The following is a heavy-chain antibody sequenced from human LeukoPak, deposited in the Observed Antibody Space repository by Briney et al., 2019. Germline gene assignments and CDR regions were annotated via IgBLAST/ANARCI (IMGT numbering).Heavy chain of an antibody. V-gene: IGHV4-34*01. CDR1: GGSFSGYY. J-gene: IGHJ6*02. CDR3: ARGPEAAAGNPLYYYGMDV. CDR2: INHSGST. Sequence: SETLSLTCAVYGGSFSGYYWSWIRQPPGKGLEWIGEINHSGSTNYNPSLKSRVTISVDTSKNQFSLKLSSVTAADTAVYYCARGPEAAAGNPLYYYGMDVWGQGTTVTVSS. D-gene: IGHD6-13*01.